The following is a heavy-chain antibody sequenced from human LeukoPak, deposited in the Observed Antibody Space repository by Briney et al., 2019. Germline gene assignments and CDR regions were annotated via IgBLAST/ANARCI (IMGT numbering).Heavy chain of an antibody. J-gene: IGHJ4*02. CDR2: INPNSGGT. Sequence: ASVKVSCKASGYTFTGYYMHWVRQAPGQGLEWMGWINPNSGGTNYAQKFQGRVTMTRDTSISTAYMELSRLRSDDTAVYYCARSHYDILTGWYQRGGEVDYWGQGTLVTVSS. D-gene: IGHD3-9*01. CDR3: ARSHYDILTGWYQRGGEVDY. CDR1: GYTFTGYY. V-gene: IGHV1-2*02.